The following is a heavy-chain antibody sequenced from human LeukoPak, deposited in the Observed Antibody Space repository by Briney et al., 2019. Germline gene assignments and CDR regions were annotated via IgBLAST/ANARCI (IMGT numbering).Heavy chain of an antibody. CDR3: ARGVGATPHDS. V-gene: IGHV1-2*02. CDR2: INPNSGGT. CDR1: GYTFTDYY. D-gene: IGHD1-26*01. J-gene: IGHJ4*02. Sequence: ASVKVSCEASGYTFTDYYIHWVRQAPGQGLEWMGWINPNSGGTNYAQKFQGRVTMTRDTSISTAYMELSRLISDDTVVYYCARGVGATPHDSWGQGTLVTVSS.